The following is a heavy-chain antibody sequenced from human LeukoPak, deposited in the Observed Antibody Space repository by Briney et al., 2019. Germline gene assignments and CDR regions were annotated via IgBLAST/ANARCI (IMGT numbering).Heavy chain of an antibody. CDR2: INPNSGGT. J-gene: IGHJ5*02. CDR1: GYTFTGYY. D-gene: IGHD3-3*01. Sequence: ASVKVSCKASGYTFTGYYMHWVRQAPGQGREWMGWINPNSGGTNYAQKFQGRVTLTRDTSISTAYMELSRLRCDDTAVYYCARSYDFWSGPPFDPWGQGTLVTVSS. V-gene: IGHV1-2*02. CDR3: ARSYDFWSGPPFDP.